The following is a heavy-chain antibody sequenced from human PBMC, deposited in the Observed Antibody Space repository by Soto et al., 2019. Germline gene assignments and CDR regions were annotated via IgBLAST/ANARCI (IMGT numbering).Heavy chain of an antibody. CDR2: INAGNGNT. D-gene: IGHD3-3*01. V-gene: IGHV1-3*01. J-gene: IGHJ6*03. Sequence: GASVKVSCKASGYTFTSYAMHWVRQAPGQRLEWMGWINAGNGNTKYSQKFQGRVTITRDTSASTAYMELSSLRSEDTAVYYCARDGLRFLEWLQLSPHYYYYYYMDVWGKGTTVTVSS. CDR3: ARDGLRFLEWLQLSPHYYYYYYMDV. CDR1: GYTFTSYA.